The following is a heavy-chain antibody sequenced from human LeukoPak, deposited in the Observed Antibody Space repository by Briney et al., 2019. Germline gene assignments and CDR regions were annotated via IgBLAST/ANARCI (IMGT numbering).Heavy chain of an antibody. D-gene: IGHD2-2*01. CDR2: IYYSGST. CDR1: GGSVSSSGSF. Sequence: KPSETLSLTCTVSGGSVSSSGSFWGWIRQPPGKGLEWISTIYYSGSTYFNPSLKRRVTISVDTSKNQFSLKVTSVTAADTAVYYCARRRFVVVPAASWFDPWGQGTLVTVSS. CDR3: ARRRFVVVPAASWFDP. V-gene: IGHV4-39*01. J-gene: IGHJ5*02.